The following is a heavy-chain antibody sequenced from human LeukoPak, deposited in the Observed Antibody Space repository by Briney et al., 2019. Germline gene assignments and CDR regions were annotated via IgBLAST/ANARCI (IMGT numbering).Heavy chain of an antibody. D-gene: IGHD6-19*01. CDR2: IYYSGST. CDR3: ARARTGWTEDY. Sequence: SETLSLTSTVSGGSISSYYWSWIRQPPGKGLEWIGYIYYSGSTNYNPSLKSRVTISVDTSKNQFSLKLSSVTAADTAVYYCARARTGWTEDYWGQGTLVTVSS. V-gene: IGHV4-59*01. J-gene: IGHJ4*02. CDR1: GGSISSYY.